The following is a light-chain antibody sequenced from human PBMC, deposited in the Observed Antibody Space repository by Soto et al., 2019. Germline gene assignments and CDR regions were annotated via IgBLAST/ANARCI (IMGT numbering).Light chain of an antibody. J-gene: IGLJ2*01. Sequence: QSALTQPASVSGSPGQSITISCTGTSSDDGSYNLVSWYQQHPGKAPKLMVYEVSKRPSWVSNRFSVSKSGNTASLTISGLQAEDEADYYCCSYAGSSAFVVFGGGTKLTVL. CDR1: SSDDGSYNL. V-gene: IGLV2-23*02. CDR2: EVS. CDR3: CSYAGSSAFVV.